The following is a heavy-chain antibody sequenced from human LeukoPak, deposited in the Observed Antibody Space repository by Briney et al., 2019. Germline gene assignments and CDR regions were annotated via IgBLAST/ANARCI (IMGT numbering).Heavy chain of an antibody. CDR1: GFTVSSNY. Sequence: GGSLRLSCAASGFTVSSNYMTWVRQAPGKGLEWVSVIYSGGNTFYPDSVKGRFTISRDISKNTVHLQMNSLRAEDTAVYYCARGPVGREDYSRGAFDIWGQGTVVTVSS. J-gene: IGHJ3*02. CDR2: IYSGGNT. D-gene: IGHD5-24*01. CDR3: ARGPVGREDYSRGAFDI. V-gene: IGHV3-66*01.